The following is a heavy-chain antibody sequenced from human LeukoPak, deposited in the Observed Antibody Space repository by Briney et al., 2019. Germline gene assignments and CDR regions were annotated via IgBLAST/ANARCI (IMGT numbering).Heavy chain of an antibody. V-gene: IGHV1-69*06. CDR2: IIPIFGTA. J-gene: IGHJ4*02. CDR1: GYTFTSYY. CDR3: ARDLTGSSWYVY. D-gene: IGHD6-13*01. Sequence: SVKVSCKASGYTFTSYYMHWVRQAPGQGLEWMGGIIPIFGTANYAQKFQGRVTITADKSTSTAYMELSSLRSEDTAVYYCARDLTGSSWYVYWGQGTLVTVSS.